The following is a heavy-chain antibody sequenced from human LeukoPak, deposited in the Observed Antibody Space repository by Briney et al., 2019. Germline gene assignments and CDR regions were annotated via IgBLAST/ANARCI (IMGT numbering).Heavy chain of an antibody. CDR2: TYHSGTT. CDR3: ARAYKASPLHNAIDS. J-gene: IGHJ4*02. CDR1: GGSLSGNF. Sequence: SETLSLTCAVYGGSLSGNFWSWIRQTPGKGVEWIGETYHSGTTSYTPSLKSRVIISPHTSKSQFSLKVNSVTAADTAVYYCARAYKASPLHNAIDSWGQGTLVTVSS. D-gene: IGHD1-14*01. V-gene: IGHV4-34*01.